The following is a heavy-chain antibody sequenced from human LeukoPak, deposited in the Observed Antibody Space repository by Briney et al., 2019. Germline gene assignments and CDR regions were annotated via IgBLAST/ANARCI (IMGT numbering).Heavy chain of an antibody. CDR1: GGSISSSSYY. J-gene: IGHJ3*02. CDR3: ARDNEDNAFDI. CDR2: IYYSGST. V-gene: IGHV4-39*02. Sequence: SETLSLTCTVSGGSISSSSYYWGWIRQPPGKGLEWIGSIYYSGSTYYNPSLKSRVTISVDTSKNQFSLKLSSVTAADTAVYYCARDNEDNAFDIWGQGTMVTVSS. D-gene: IGHD2-15*01.